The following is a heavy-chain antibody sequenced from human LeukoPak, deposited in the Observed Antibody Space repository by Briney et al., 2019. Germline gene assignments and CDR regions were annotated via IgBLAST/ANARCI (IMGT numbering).Heavy chain of an antibody. V-gene: IGHV1-24*01. D-gene: IGHD2-15*01. CDR3: ATTREGYCSGGSCLEAGSWFDP. Sequence: ASVKVSCKVSGYTLTELSMHWVRQAPGKGLEWMGGFDPEDGETIYAQKFQGRVTMTEDTSTDTAYMELSSLRSEDTAVYYCATTREGYCSGGSCLEAGSWFDPWGQGTLVTGSS. J-gene: IGHJ5*02. CDR1: GYTLTELS. CDR2: FDPEDGET.